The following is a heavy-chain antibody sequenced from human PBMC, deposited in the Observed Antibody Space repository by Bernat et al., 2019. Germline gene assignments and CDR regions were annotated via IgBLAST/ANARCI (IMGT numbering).Heavy chain of an antibody. Sequence: QVQLVESGGGVVQPGRSLRLSCAASGFTFSSYGMHWVRQAPGKGLEWVAVIWYDGSNKYYADSVKGRFTISRDNSKNTLYLQMNSLRAEDTAVYYCARFKGYCSSTSCYTDYYYYYGMDVRGQGTTVTVSS. V-gene: IGHV3-33*08. CDR2: IWYDGSNK. CDR1: GFTFSSYG. D-gene: IGHD2-2*02. J-gene: IGHJ6*02. CDR3: ARFKGYCSSTSCYTDYYYYYGMDV.